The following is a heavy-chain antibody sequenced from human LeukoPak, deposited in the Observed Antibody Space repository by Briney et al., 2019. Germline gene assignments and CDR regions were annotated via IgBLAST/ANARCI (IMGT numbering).Heavy chain of an antibody. Sequence: SETLSLTCTVSGGSISSYYWSWIRQPPGKGLEWIGYIYYSGSTNYNPSLKSRVTISVDTSKNQFSLKLSSVTAADTAVYYCARRPYGSTSLLVFDYWGQGTLVTVSS. V-gene: IGHV4-59*01. CDR3: ARRPYGSTSLLVFDY. D-gene: IGHD2-2*01. CDR2: IYYSGST. J-gene: IGHJ4*02. CDR1: GGSISSYY.